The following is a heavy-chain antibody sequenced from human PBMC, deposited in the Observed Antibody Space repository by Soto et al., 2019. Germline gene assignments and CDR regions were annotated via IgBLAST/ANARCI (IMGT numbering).Heavy chain of an antibody. Sequence: QVQLLQSGAEVKKPGSSVKVSCKASGGTFSNYAITWVRQAPGQGLEWLGRIIPIFGSTNFAQKFQGRVTLTAXXXTXPVYMEWSSLRSADTAVYYCAKDGGKDGYFGNWFDPWGQGTLVTVSS. CDR3: AKDGGKDGYFGNWFDP. CDR1: GGTFSNYA. D-gene: IGHD5-18*01. J-gene: IGHJ5*02. CDR2: IIPIFGST. V-gene: IGHV1-69*15.